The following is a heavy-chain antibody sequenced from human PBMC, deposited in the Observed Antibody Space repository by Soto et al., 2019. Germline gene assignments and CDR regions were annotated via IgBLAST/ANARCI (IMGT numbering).Heavy chain of an antibody. CDR2: ISCSSSYI. D-gene: IGHD5-12*01. CDR1: GFTFSSYS. Sequence: GGSLRLSCAASGFTFSSYSMNWVRQAPGKGLEWVSSISCSSSYIYYADSVKGRFTISRDNAKNSLYLQMNSLRAEDTAVYYCAREPGYSGYDFVYWGQGTLVTVSS. CDR3: AREPGYSGYDFVY. V-gene: IGHV3-21*01. J-gene: IGHJ4*02.